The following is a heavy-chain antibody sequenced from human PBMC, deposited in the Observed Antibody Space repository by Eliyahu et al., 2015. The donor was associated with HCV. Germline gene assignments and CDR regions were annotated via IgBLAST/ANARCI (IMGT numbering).Heavy chain of an antibody. CDR2: INGGNGDT. Sequence: QVQLVQSGAEVKKPGASVKISCKASGYTFTTYAMHWVRQAPGQRLEWMGLINGGNGDTKLSQRFQDRVTITRDTSASTAYMELSSLRSEDTAVYYCARDPRIAALGTGLDYWGQGSLVTVSS. V-gene: IGHV1-3*01. CDR1: GYTFTTYA. J-gene: IGHJ4*02. D-gene: IGHD6-13*01. CDR3: ARDPRIAALGTGLDY.